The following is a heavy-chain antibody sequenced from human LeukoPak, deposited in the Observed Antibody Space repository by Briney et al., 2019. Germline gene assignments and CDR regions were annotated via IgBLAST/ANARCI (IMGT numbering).Heavy chain of an antibody. V-gene: IGHV3-53*01. CDR2: IYSGDTT. CDR1: GFTVSSKY. CDR3: AKDFYGSGSYILDY. D-gene: IGHD3-10*01. J-gene: IGHJ4*02. Sequence: PGGSLRLACAASGFTVSSKYMSWVRQAPGKGLEWVSVIYSGDTTYYADSVKGRFTISRDNSRNTLYLQMNSLRAEDTAVYYCAKDFYGSGSYILDYWGQGTLVTVSS.